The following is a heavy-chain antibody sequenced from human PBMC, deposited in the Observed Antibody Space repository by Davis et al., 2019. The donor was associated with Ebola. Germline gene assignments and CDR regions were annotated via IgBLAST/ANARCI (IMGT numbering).Heavy chain of an antibody. Sequence: AASVKVSCKASGYTFTSYGISWVRQAPGQGLEWMGWISAYNGNTNYAQKFQGRVTITRDTSASTAYMELSSLRSEDTAVYYCARDRTFDYWGQGTLVTVSS. V-gene: IGHV1-18*01. CDR3: ARDRTFDY. CDR1: GYTFTSYG. J-gene: IGHJ4*02. CDR2: ISAYNGNT.